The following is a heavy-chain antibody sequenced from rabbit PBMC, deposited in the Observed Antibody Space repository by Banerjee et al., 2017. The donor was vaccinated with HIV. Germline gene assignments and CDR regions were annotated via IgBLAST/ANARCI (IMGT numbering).Heavy chain of an antibody. J-gene: IGHJ4*01. V-gene: IGHV1S45*01. Sequence: QEQLEESGGDLVKPEGSLTLTCTASGFSFSSSYWIYWVRQAPGKGLDWIGLIYGDSSDSTYYASWAKGRFTISKTSSTTVTLRMTSLTAADTATYFCAREWAGGSWRLDLWGPGTLVTVS. CDR3: AREWAGGSWRLDL. CDR1: GFSFSSSYW. CDR2: IYGDSSDST. D-gene: IGHD8-1*01.